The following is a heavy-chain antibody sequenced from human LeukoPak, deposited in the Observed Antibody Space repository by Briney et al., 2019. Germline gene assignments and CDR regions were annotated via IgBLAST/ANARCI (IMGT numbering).Heavy chain of an antibody. CDR3: AREGSSGYYPNWFDP. J-gene: IGHJ5*02. V-gene: IGHV4-59*01. Sequence: PSETLSLTCTVSGGSISSYYWSWIRQPPGKGLEWIGYIYYSGSTNYNPSLKSRVTISVDTSKNQFSLKLSSVTAADTAVCYCAREGSSGYYPNWFDPWGQGTLVTVAS. CDR2: IYYSGST. CDR1: GGSISSYY. D-gene: IGHD3-22*01.